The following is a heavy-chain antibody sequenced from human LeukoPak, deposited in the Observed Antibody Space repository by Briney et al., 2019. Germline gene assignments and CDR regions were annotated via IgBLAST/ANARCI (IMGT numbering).Heavy chain of an antibody. CDR3: TTDLTYYYGSGSYSNFDY. CDR2: IKSKTDGGTT. CDR1: GFTFSNAW. Sequence: KAGGSLRLSCAASGFTFSNAWMSWVRQAPGKGLEWVGRIKSKTDGGTTDYAAPVKGRFTISRDDSKNTLYLQMNSLKTEDTAVYYCTTDLTYYYGSGSYSNFDYWGQGTLGTVSS. J-gene: IGHJ4*02. V-gene: IGHV3-15*01. D-gene: IGHD3-10*01.